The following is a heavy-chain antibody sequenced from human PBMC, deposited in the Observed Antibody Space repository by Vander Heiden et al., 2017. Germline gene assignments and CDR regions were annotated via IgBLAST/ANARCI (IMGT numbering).Heavy chain of an antibody. J-gene: IGHJ4*02. D-gene: IGHD3-3*01. Sequence: EVQLVESGGVVVQPGGSLRLSCAASGFTFDAYTMHWVRQAPGKGLEWVSLISWDGGSTYYADSVKGRFTISRDNSKNSLYLQMNSLRTEDTALYYCALGRSGYPLRYWGQGTLVTVSS. CDR1: GFTFDAYT. CDR2: ISWDGGST. V-gene: IGHV3-43*01. CDR3: ALGRSGYPLRY.